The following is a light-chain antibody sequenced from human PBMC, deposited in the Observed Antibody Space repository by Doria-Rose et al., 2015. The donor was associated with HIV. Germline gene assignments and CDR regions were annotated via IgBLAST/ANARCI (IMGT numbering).Light chain of an antibody. V-gene: IGKV4-1*01. Sequence: SLGMSLGERATLNCKSNQSLLYTSKNYLAWYQQKTGQPPKLLIYWASTRQSGVPARFSGSGSGTDFTLTISSLEAEDVAVYYCQQYYDTPSFGPGTTVDIK. CDR1: QSLLYTSKNY. CDR3: QQYYDTPS. J-gene: IGKJ3*01. CDR2: WAS.